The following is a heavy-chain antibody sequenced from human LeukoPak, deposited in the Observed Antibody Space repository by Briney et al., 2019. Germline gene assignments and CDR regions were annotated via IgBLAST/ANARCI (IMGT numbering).Heavy chain of an antibody. J-gene: IGHJ4*02. Sequence: GGSLRLSCAVSGFTLNSYEMSWVRQAPGKGLEWVSYISNSGSTIYYADSVKGRFTISRDTAKNSLYLQMNSLRAEDTALYYCARLKGNSGWTFDYWGQGTLVIVSS. V-gene: IGHV3-48*03. CDR1: GFTLNSYE. D-gene: IGHD6-19*01. CDR2: ISNSGSTI. CDR3: ARLKGNSGWTFDY.